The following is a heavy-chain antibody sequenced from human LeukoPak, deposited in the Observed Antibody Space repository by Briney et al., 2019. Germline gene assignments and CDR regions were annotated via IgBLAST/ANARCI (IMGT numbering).Heavy chain of an antibody. Sequence: GGSLRLPCAASGFTVSSNYMSWVRQAPGKGLEWVSVIYSGGSTYYADSVKGRFTISRDNSKNTLYLQMNSLRAEGTAVYYCARARYYYDSSGFIHFDYWGQGTLVTVSS. CDR3: ARARYYYDSSGFIHFDY. D-gene: IGHD3-22*01. CDR1: GFTVSSNY. V-gene: IGHV3-53*01. J-gene: IGHJ4*02. CDR2: IYSGGST.